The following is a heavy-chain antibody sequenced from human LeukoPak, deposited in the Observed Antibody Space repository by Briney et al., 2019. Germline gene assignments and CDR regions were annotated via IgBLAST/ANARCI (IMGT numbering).Heavy chain of an antibody. V-gene: IGHV4-30-4*08. Sequence: SETLSLTCTVSGGSISSGDYYWSWIRQPPGKGLEWIGYIYYSGSAYYNPSLKSRVTISVDTSKNQFSLKLSSVTAADTAVYYCARVPSGSYPFDYWGQGTLVTVSS. CDR1: GGSISSGDYY. CDR2: IYYSGSA. CDR3: ARVPSGSYPFDY. J-gene: IGHJ4*02. D-gene: IGHD1-26*01.